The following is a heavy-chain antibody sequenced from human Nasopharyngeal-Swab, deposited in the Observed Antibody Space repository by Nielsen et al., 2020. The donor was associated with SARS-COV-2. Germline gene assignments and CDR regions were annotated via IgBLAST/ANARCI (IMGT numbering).Heavy chain of an antibody. CDR3: ARDGLDYDFWSAYFMDV. J-gene: IGHJ6*02. Sequence: WIRQPPGKGLEWIGEISHTGSPNYNPSLRGRVAISVDTSNNQVSLKLTSVTDADTAVYYCARDGLDYDFWSAYFMDVWGQGTTVTVSS. D-gene: IGHD3-3*01. V-gene: IGHV4-34*01. CDR2: ISHTGSP.